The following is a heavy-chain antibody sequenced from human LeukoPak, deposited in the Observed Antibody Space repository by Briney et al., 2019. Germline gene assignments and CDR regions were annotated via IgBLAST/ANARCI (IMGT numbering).Heavy chain of an antibody. J-gene: IGHJ3*02. V-gene: IGHV3-23*01. Sequence: GGSLRLSCAASGFSFSSYVMSWVRQAPGKGLEWVSAISGSGGSTYFADSVKGRFTISRDNSKNTLYLRMNSLSAEDTAIYYCARGLGSSTSRHTFDIWGQGTMVTVSS. CDR1: GFSFSSYV. CDR3: ARGLGSSTSRHTFDI. CDR2: ISGSGGST. D-gene: IGHD2-2*01.